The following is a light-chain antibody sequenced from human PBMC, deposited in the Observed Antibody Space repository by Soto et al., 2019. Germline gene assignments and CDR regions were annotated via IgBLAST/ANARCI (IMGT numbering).Light chain of an antibody. J-gene: IGLJ2*01. CDR3: CSYAGSSTLV. CDR2: EGS. V-gene: IGLV2-23*01. Sequence: QSALTQPASVSGSPGQSITISCTGTSSDVGSYNLVSWYQQHPGKAPKLMIYEGSKRPSGVSNRFSGSKSGNTASLTISGLQAEDEADYYCCSYAGSSTLVFGGGTKFTVL. CDR1: SSDVGSYNL.